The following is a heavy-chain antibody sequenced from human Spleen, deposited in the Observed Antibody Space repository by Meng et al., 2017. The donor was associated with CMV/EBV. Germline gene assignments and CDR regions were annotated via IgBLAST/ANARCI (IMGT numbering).Heavy chain of an antibody. CDR3: TNAPIFGMVIRRGGRDV. CDR2: ISGSDSTT. D-gene: IGHD3-3*01. J-gene: IGHJ6*02. CDR1: GFTFSHFF. V-gene: IGHV3-11*04. Sequence: SLKISCAGSGFTFSHFFMNWIRQAPGKGLEWVSYISGSDSTTYYADSVRGRFTISRDNAKNSLYLQMNSLRGEDTAGYSCTNAPIFGMVIRRGGRDVWGQGTTVTVSS.